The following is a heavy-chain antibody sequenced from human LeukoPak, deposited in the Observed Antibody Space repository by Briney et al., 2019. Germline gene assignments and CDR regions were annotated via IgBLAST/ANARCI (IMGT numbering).Heavy chain of an antibody. CDR2: ISGSGGST. V-gene: IGHV3-23*01. J-gene: IGHJ4*02. CDR1: GFTFXXYA. D-gene: IGHD3-22*01. CDR3: AKGKGTMIVVVIHY. Sequence: SXXAXGFTFXXYAMSXVRQAPGKGLEWVSGISGSGGSTYYADSVKGRFTISRDNSKNTLYLQMNSLRAEDTAVYYCAKGKGTMIVVVIHYWGQGTLVTVSS.